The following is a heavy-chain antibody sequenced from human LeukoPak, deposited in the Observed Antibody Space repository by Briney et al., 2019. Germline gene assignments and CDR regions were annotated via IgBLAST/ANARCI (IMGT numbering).Heavy chain of an antibody. Sequence: SETLSLTCTVSGGSISSYYWSWIRQPPGKGLEWIGYIYYSGSTNCNPSLKSRVTISVDTSKNQFSLKLSSVTAADTAVYYCARDHGYYYDRAFDYWGQGTLVTVSS. CDR2: IYYSGST. CDR1: GGSISSYY. CDR3: ARDHGYYYDRAFDY. D-gene: IGHD3-22*01. J-gene: IGHJ4*02. V-gene: IGHV4-59*01.